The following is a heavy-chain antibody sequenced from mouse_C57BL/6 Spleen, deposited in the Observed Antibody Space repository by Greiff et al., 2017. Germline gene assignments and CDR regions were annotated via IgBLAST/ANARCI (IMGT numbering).Heavy chain of an antibody. CDR2: ISYAGSN. V-gene: IGHV3-6*01. CDR1: GYSITSGYY. Sequence: ESGPGLVKPSQSLSLTCSVTGYSITSGYYWNWIRQFPGNKLEWMGYISYAGSNNYNPSLKNRIPITRDTSKNQFFLKLNSVTTEDTATYYCARDTDYNSYYAMDYWGQGTSVTVSS. D-gene: IGHD2-13*01. CDR3: ARDTDYNSYYAMDY. J-gene: IGHJ4*01.